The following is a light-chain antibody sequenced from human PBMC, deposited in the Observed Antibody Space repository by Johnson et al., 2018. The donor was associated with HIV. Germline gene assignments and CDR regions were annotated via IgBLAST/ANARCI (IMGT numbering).Light chain of an antibody. CDR2: ENS. J-gene: IGLJ1*01. CDR1: SSNIGNNY. V-gene: IGLV1-51*02. CDR3: GTWDSSLSAFNYV. Sequence: QSILTQPPSVSAAPGQKVTISCSGSSSNIGNNYVSWYQQLPGTAPKLLIYENSKRPSGIPDRFSGSKSGTSATLGITGLQTGDEADYCCGTWDSSLSAFNYVYGTGTKVTVL.